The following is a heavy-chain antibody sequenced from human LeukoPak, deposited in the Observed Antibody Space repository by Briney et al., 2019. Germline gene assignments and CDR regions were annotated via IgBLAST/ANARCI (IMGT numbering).Heavy chain of an antibody. Sequence: SETLSLTCTVSGDPISDYCWTWIRQPAGKGLEWIGRIYGNGSTNYNPSLKSRVAMSIDTSKMQFSLKLRSVTAADTAVYYCARQGVGKAPPLDWGQGTLVTVSS. V-gene: IGHV4-4*07. CDR2: IYGNGST. CDR3: ARQGVGKAPPLD. J-gene: IGHJ4*02. CDR1: GDPISDYC. D-gene: IGHD6-13*01.